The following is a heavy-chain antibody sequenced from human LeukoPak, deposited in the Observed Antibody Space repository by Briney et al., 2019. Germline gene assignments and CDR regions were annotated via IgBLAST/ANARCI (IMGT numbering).Heavy chain of an antibody. V-gene: IGHV4-59*01. CDR3: ARGYYDGSGYSNAFDI. Sequence: SETLSFTCSVSGVSISSSYWSWIRQPPGKRLEWIGFIHQNGNTNYNPSLKSRVTMSVDTSKNQFSLQMRSVTAADTAVYYCARGYYDGSGYSNAFDIWGQGTMVAV. J-gene: IGHJ3*02. D-gene: IGHD3-22*01. CDR2: IHQNGNT. CDR1: GVSISSSY.